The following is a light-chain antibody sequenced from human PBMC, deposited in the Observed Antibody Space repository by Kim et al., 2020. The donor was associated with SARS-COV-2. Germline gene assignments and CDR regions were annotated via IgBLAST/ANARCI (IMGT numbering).Light chain of an antibody. CDR1: TLRNYY. CDR2: GKN. V-gene: IGLV3-19*01. Sequence: AMGQTVRITCQGDTLRNYYASWDQQKQGQDPILVIYGKNNRPSGIPDRFSGSSSGNTASLTITGVQAEDEADFYCNSRESSGNRVVFGGGTQLT. CDR3: NSRESSGNRVV. J-gene: IGLJ2*01.